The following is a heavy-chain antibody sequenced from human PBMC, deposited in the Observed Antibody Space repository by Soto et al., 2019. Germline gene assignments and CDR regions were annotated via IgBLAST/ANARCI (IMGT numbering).Heavy chain of an antibody. V-gene: IGHV4-59*01. CDR1: GGSISSYY. CDR3: ARDGPWDSSSYNYYYYMDV. CDR2: IYYSGST. Sequence: SETLSLTCTVSGGSISSYYWSWIRQPPGKGLEWIGYIYYSGSTNYNPSLKSRVTISVDTSKNQFSLKLSSVTAADTAVYYCARDGPWDSSSYNYYYYMDVWGKGTTVTVSS. J-gene: IGHJ6*03. D-gene: IGHD6-6*01.